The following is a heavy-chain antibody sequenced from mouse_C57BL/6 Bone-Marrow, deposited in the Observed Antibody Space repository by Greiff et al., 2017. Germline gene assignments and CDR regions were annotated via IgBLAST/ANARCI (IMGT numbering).Heavy chain of an antibody. J-gene: IGHJ1*03. CDR2: INPNYGTT. Sequence: EVQLQESGPELVKPGASVKISCKASGYSFTDYNMNWVKQSNGKSLEWIGVINPNYGTTSYNQKFKGKATLTVDQSSSTAYMQLNSLTSEDSAVYYCAREVSKGSYWYFDVWGTGTTVTVSS. CDR1: GYSFTDYN. D-gene: IGHD2-5*01. V-gene: IGHV1-39*01. CDR3: AREVSKGSYWYFDV.